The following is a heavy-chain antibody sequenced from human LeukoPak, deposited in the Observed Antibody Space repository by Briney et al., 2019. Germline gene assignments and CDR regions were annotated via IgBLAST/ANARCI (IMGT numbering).Heavy chain of an antibody. V-gene: IGHV4-59*01. Sequence: SETLSLICTVSGGSISTFYWSWIRQPPGKGLEWIGYIYYSGSTNYNPSLKSRVTISLDTSKNQFSLKLSSVTAADTAVYYCARAVYDYIWGSYRFDYWGQGTLVTVSS. CDR1: GGSISTFY. D-gene: IGHD3-16*02. CDR3: ARAVYDYIWGSYRFDY. J-gene: IGHJ4*02. CDR2: IYYSGST.